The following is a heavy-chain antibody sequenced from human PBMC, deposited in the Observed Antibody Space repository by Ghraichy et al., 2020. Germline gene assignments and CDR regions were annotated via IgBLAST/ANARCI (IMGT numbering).Heavy chain of an antibody. Sequence: SETLSLTCAVYGGSFSGYYWSWIRQPPGKGLEWIGEINHSGSTNYNPSLKSRVTISVDTSKNQFSLKLSSVTAADTAVYYCARGLYSGDDYWGQGTLVTVSS. CDR3: ARGLYSGDDY. CDR2: INHSGST. D-gene: IGHD4-17*01. CDR1: GGSFSGYY. V-gene: IGHV4-34*01. J-gene: IGHJ4*02.